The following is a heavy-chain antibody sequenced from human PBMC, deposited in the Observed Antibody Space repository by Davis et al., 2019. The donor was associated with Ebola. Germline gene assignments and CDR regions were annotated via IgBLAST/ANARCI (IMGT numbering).Heavy chain of an antibody. CDR3: ARGRITIFGVVIPVDY. D-gene: IGHD3-3*01. Sequence: PSETLSLTCTVSGGSISSSSYYWGWIRQPPGKGLEWIGSIYYSGSTYYNPSLKSRVTISVDTSKNQFSLKLSSVTAADTAVYYCARGRITIFGVVIPVDYWGQGTLVTVSS. CDR1: GGSISSSSYY. J-gene: IGHJ4*02. CDR2: IYYSGST. V-gene: IGHV4-39*01.